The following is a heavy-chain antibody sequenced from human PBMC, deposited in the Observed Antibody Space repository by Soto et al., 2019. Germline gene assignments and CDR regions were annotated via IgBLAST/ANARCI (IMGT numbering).Heavy chain of an antibody. CDR1: GYSFTSYW. V-gene: IGHV5-51*01. CDR2: IYPGDSDT. J-gene: IGHJ6*02. D-gene: IGHD6-6*01. Sequence: PGESLKISCKGSGYSFTSYWIGWVRQMPGKGLEWMGIIYPGDSDTRYSPSFQGQVTISADKSISTACLQWSSLKASDTAMYYCASTYSSSYLNYYGMDVWGQGTTVTVSS. CDR3: ASTYSSSYLNYYGMDV.